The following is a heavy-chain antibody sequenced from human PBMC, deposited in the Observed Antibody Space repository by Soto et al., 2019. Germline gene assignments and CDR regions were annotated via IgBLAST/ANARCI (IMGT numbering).Heavy chain of an antibody. D-gene: IGHD6-13*01. V-gene: IGHV3-11*05. J-gene: IGHJ4*02. Sequence: QVQLVESGGGLVKPGGSLRLSCAASGFTFSDYYMSWIRQAPGKGLEWVSYISSSSGYINYADSVKGRFTISRDNAKNSLYLQMNRLRAEDTAVYYCAREGQGSSSWYVDSWGQGTLVTVSS. CDR1: GFTFSDYY. CDR2: ISSSSGYI. CDR3: AREGQGSSSWYVDS.